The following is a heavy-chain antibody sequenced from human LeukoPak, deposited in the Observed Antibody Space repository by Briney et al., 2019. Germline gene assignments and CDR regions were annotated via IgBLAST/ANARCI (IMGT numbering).Heavy chain of an antibody. D-gene: IGHD2-15*01. CDR2: IISSSSYI. J-gene: IGHJ4*02. V-gene: IGHV3-21*01. CDR3: ARDPQYCSGGSCYSFDY. Sequence: PGGSLRLSCAASGFTFSTYSMNWVRQAPGKGLEWVSSIISSSSYIYYADSVKGRFIISRDNAKNSLYLQMNSLRAEVTAVYYCARDPQYCSGGSCYSFDYWGQGTLVTVSS. CDR1: GFTFSTYS.